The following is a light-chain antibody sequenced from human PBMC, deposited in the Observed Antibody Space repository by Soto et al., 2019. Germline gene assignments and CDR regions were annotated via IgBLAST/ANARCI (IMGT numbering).Light chain of an antibody. CDR3: QSDDSSLSRV. Sequence: QSVLTQPPSVSGAPGQRVTISCTGSSSHIGAGYDVHWYQQLPGTAPKLLIYGNSNRPSGVPDRFSGSKSGTSASLAITGLQAEDEADYYCQSDDSSLSRVFGGGTKLTVL. CDR2: GNS. J-gene: IGLJ2*01. CDR1: SSHIGAGYD. V-gene: IGLV1-40*01.